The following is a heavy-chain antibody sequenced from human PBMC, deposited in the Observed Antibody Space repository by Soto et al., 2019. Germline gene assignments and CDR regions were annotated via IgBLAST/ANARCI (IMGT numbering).Heavy chain of an antibody. J-gene: IGHJ4*02. CDR1: GGSISSNSYC. D-gene: IGHD1-1*01. CDR2: IYYSGST. Sequence: SETLSLTCTVSGGSISSNSYCWGWIRQPPGKGLEWIGSIYYSGSTYYNPSLKSRITMSVDTSKNQFSLKLGSVTAADTAVYYCAKLYNWNDSYFDYWSQGTLVTVSS. CDR3: AKLYNWNDSYFDY. V-gene: IGHV4-39*01.